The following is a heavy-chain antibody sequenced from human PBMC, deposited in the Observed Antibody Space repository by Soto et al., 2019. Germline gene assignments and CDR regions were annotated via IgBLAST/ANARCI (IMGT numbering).Heavy chain of an antibody. D-gene: IGHD1-20*01. CDR2: IWYDGSNK. CDR1: GFPFSSYG. V-gene: IGHV3-33*01. J-gene: IGHJ6*02. CDR3: ARQDNSYYYYGMDV. Sequence: LRLYCAASGFPFSSYGMHWVRQAPGKGLEWVAVIWYDGSNKYYADSVKGRFTISRDNSKNTLYLQMNSLRAEDTAVYYCARQDNSYYYYGMDVWGQGT.